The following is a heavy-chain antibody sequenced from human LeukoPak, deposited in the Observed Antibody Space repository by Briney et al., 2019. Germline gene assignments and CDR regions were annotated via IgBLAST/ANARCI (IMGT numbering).Heavy chain of an antibody. CDR3: ARYDSSAYDY. J-gene: IGHJ4*02. V-gene: IGHV3-64*01. Sequence: GGSLRLSCAASGFTFSTYAMHWVRQAPGKGLEYVSAISTNGDGTYYANSVRGRFTISRDNSKNTLYLRLGSLRAEDMAVYYCARYDSSAYDYWGQGTLVTVSS. D-gene: IGHD3-22*01. CDR1: GFTFSTYA. CDR2: ISTNGDGT.